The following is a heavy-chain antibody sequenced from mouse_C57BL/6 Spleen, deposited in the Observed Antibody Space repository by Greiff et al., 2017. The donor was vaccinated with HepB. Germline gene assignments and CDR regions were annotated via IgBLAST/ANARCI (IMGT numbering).Heavy chain of an antibody. V-gene: IGHV10-1*01. CDR1: GFSFNTYA. CDR2: IRSKSNNYAT. Sequence: EVKLVESGGGLVQPKGSLKLSCAASGFSFNTYAMNWVRQAPGKGLEWVARIRSKSNNYATYYADSVKDRFTISRDDSESMLYLQMNNLKTEDTAMYYCVSSPAYYCYAMDYWGQGTSVTVSS. J-gene: IGHJ4*01. CDR3: VSSPAYYCYAMDY. D-gene: IGHD2-10*01.